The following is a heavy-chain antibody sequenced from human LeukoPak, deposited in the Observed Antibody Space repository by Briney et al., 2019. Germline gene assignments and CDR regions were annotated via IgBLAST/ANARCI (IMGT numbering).Heavy chain of an antibody. V-gene: IGHV3-7*01. CDR1: GFTFSSYW. CDR2: IKEDGGEK. D-gene: IGHD3-22*01. J-gene: IGHJ3*02. Sequence: GGSLRLSCAASGFTFSSYWMSWVRQAPGKGLEWVANIKEDGGEKYSVDSVKGRFTISRDNAKNSLYLQMNSLRAEDTAVYYCAREHNKYYYDSSGPGFDIWGQGTMVTVSS. CDR3: AREHNKYYYDSSGPGFDI.